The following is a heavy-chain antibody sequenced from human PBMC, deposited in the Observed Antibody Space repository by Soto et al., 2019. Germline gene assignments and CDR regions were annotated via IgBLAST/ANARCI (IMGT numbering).Heavy chain of an antibody. V-gene: IGHV1-24*01. CDR3: ATGIAVAGTLVTAMFDY. Sequence: ASVKVSCKVSGYTLTELSMHWVRQAPGKGLEWMGGFDPEDGETIYAQKFQGRVTMTEDTSTDTAYMELSSLRSEDTAVYYCATGIAVAGTLVTAMFDYWGQGTLVTVSS. J-gene: IGHJ4*02. CDR2: FDPEDGET. D-gene: IGHD6-19*01. CDR1: GYTLTELS.